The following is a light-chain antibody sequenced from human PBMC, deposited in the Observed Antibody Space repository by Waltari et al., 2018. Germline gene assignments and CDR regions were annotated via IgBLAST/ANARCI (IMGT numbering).Light chain of an antibody. V-gene: IGKV3-20*01. CDR1: QGISRNY. Sequence: EIVLTQSPRILSLSPGERATLSCRASQGISRNYLAWYQQKPGQAPRFLIYVASNRATGIPDRFSGSGSGTDFALTISRLEPEDFAVYYCQQYGSSPLTFGPGTKVDIK. CDR2: VAS. CDR3: QQYGSSPLT. J-gene: IGKJ3*01.